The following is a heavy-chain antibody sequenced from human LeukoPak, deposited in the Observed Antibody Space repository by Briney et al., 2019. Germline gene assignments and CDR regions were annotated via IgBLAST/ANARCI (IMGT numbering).Heavy chain of an antibody. D-gene: IGHD5-18*01. CDR1: GYTFTGYY. J-gene: IGHJ6*03. V-gene: IGHV1-2*02. CDR3: ARDPSPRGYSYGLYYYYYYMDV. CDR2: INPNSGGT. Sequence: ASVKVSCKASGYTFTGYYMHWVRQAPGQGLEWMGWINPNSGGTNYAQKFQGRVTMTRDTSISTAYMELSKLRSDDTAVYYCARDPSPRGYSYGLYYYYYYMDVWGKGTTVTVSS.